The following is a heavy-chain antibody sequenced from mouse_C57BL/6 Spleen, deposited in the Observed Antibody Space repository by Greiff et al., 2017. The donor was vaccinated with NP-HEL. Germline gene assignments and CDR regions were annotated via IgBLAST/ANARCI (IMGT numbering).Heavy chain of an antibody. D-gene: IGHD1-1*01. CDR2: INPNNGGT. V-gene: IGHV1-18*01. CDR1: GYTFTDYN. Sequence: VQLQQSGPELVKPGASVKIPCKASGYTFTDYNMDWVKQSPGKSLEWIGDINPNNGGTIYNQKFKGKATVTVDKSSSTAYMELRSLTSEDTAVYYCGRTGVYGEGGFDYWGQGTTLTVSS. CDR3: GRTGVYGEGGFDY. J-gene: IGHJ2*01.